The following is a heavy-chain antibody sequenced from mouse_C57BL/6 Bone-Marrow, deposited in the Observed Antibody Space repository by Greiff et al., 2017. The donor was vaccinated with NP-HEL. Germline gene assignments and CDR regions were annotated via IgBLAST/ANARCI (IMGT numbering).Heavy chain of an antibody. D-gene: IGHD1-1*01. J-gene: IGHJ4*01. CDR2: ISSGGSYT. CDR3: ARLPTVDYYAMDY. CDR1: GFTFSSYG. V-gene: IGHV5-6*01. Sequence: EVKLVESGGDLVKPGGSLKLSCAASGFTFSSYGMSWVRQTPDKRLEWVATISSGGSYTYYPDRVKGRFTISRDNAKNTLYLQMSSLKSEDTAMYYCARLPTVDYYAMDYWGQGTSVTVSS.